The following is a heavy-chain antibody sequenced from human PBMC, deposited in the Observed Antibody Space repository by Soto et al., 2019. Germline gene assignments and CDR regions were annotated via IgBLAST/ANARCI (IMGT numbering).Heavy chain of an antibody. Sequence: QVQLVQSGAEVKKPGASVKVSCTASGYTFIKRGISWVRQAPGQGLEWMGWISPINGNTNYAQRLQGRVSLTTDTSTNTAYMELRSLRSDDTAVYYCARSWLWTDNPDAWGQGTLVTVSS. J-gene: IGHJ5*02. CDR3: ARSWLWTDNPDA. CDR2: ISPINGNT. CDR1: GYTFIKRG. D-gene: IGHD5-18*01. V-gene: IGHV1-18*01.